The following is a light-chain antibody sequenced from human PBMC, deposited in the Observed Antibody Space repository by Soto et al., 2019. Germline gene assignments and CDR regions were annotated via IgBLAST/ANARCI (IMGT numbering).Light chain of an antibody. Sequence: QSALTQPPSASGSPGQSVTISCTGTSSDVGGYNYVSWYQQCPGKAPKLMIYEVSKRPSGVPDRFSGSKSGNTASLTVSGLQAEDEADYYCNSYAGSNIVVFGGGTKVTVL. CDR2: EVS. V-gene: IGLV2-8*01. J-gene: IGLJ2*01. CDR1: SSDVGGYNY. CDR3: NSYAGSNIVV.